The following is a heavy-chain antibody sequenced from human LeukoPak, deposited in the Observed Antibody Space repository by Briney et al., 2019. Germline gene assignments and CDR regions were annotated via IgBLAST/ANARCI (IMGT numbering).Heavy chain of an antibody. J-gene: IGHJ4*02. V-gene: IGHV4-31*03. CDR2: IYYSGST. CDR3: ARWPKGATADYFDY. Sequence: PSETLSLTCTVSGGSISSGGYYWSWIRQHPGKGLEWIGYIYYSGSTYYNPSLKSRVTISVDTSKNQFSLKLSSVTAADTAVYYCARWPKGATADYFDYWGQGTLVTVSS. CDR1: GGSISSGGYY. D-gene: IGHD5-24*01.